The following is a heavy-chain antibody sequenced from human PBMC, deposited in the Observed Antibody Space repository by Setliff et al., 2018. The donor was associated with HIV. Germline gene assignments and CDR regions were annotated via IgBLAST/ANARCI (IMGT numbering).Heavy chain of an antibody. CDR1: GFTFDDYA. Sequence: PGGSLRLSCAASGFTFDDYAMHWVRQAPGKGLEWVSGISSNSGSIGYADSVKGRFTISRDNSKNTLYLQMNSLRAEDTAVYYCARLCLRCKGLIYYYMDVWGKGTTVTVSS. V-gene: IGHV3-9*01. CDR3: ARLCLRCKGLIYYYMDV. J-gene: IGHJ6*03. D-gene: IGHD3-10*02. CDR2: ISSNSGSI.